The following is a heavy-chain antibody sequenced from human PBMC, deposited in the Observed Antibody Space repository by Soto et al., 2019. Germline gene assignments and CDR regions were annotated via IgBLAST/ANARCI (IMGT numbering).Heavy chain of an antibody. Sequence: QITLKESGPTLVKPTQTLTLTCTFSGFSLSTGGMGVGWIRQPPGKALEWLALIYWDGDRRYRPSLMSRLTLAKDTSKNQVVLTMTNMDPVDTATYYCVHSRCGGDFLQSYSSHYYYGMDIWGQGTTVTVSS. D-gene: IGHD2-21*02. CDR3: VHSRCGGDFLQSYSSHYYYGMDI. CDR1: GFSLSTGGMG. J-gene: IGHJ6*02. V-gene: IGHV2-5*02. CDR2: IYWDGDR.